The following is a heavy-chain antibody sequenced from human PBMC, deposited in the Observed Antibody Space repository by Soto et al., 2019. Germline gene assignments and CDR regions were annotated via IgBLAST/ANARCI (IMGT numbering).Heavy chain of an antibody. CDR3: SRGILV. V-gene: IGHV4-31*03. CDR2: ISYGGST. CDR1: GGSINSGGYC. Sequence: QVQLQESGPGLVKPSQTLSLTCTVSGGSINSGGYCWSWIRQHPGKGLDWIGCISYGGSTSYNPSLKRRVPISVDTSKNQFSLKLSSVTAADTAVYYCSRGILVWGQGTLITVSS. J-gene: IGHJ4*02. D-gene: IGHD5-18*01.